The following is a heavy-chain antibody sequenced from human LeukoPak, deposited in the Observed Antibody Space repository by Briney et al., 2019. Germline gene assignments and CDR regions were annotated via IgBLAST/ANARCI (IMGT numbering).Heavy chain of an antibody. Sequence: GGSLRLSCAASGFTFSSYWMTWVRQAPGKGLEWVADIKEDGSESYYVDSVKGRFTISRDNTKNSLYLQMNSLRAEDTAVYYCARFPRDPWRFDYWGQGTLVSVSS. V-gene: IGHV3-7*03. CDR3: ARFPRDPWRFDY. J-gene: IGHJ4*02. CDR2: IKEDGSES. CDR1: GFTFSSYW. D-gene: IGHD5-12*01.